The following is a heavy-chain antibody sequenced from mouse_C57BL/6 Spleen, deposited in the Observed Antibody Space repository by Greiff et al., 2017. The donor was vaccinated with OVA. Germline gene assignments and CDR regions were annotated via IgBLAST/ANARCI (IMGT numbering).Heavy chain of an antibody. V-gene: IGHV5-4*01. CDR3: AREEGYSNYPPWFAY. CDR2: ISDGGSYT. CDR1: GFTFSSYA. D-gene: IGHD2-5*01. Sequence: DVQLVESGGGLVKPGGSLKLSCAASGFTFSSYAMSWVRQTPEKRLEWVATISDGGSYTYYPDNVKGRFTISRDNAKNNLYLQMSHLKSEDTAMYYCAREEGYSNYPPWFAYWGQGTLVTVSA. J-gene: IGHJ3*01.